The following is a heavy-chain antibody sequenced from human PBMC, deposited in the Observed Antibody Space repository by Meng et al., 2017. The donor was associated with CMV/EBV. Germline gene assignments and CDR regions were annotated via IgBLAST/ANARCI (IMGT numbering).Heavy chain of an antibody. CDR2: IYTSGST. CDR3: AREDIVVVPAARGFDY. V-gene: IGHV4-4*07. CDR1: GGSISSYD. D-gene: IGHD2-2*01. J-gene: IGHJ4*02. Sequence: RRQASGSGVVKPAETLCLTCTVSGGSISSYDWSWIRQPAGKGLEWIGRIYTSGSTNYNPSLKSRVTMSVDTSKNQFALKLSSVTAADTAVYYCAREDIVVVPAARGFDYWGQGTLVTVSS.